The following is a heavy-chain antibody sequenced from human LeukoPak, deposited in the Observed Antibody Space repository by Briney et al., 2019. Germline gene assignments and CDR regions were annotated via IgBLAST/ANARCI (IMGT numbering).Heavy chain of an antibody. CDR3: TRALLRSGTYGFDY. J-gene: IGHJ4*02. D-gene: IGHD1-26*01. Sequence: GGSLRLSCTASGFTFGDYAMSWFRQAPGKGLEWVGFIRSKALGGTTEYAASVNGRFTISRDDSKNIAYLQMNSLNTEDTAVYYCTRALLRSGTYGFDYWGQGTLVTVSS. CDR1: GFTFGDYA. CDR2: IRSKALGGTT. V-gene: IGHV3-49*03.